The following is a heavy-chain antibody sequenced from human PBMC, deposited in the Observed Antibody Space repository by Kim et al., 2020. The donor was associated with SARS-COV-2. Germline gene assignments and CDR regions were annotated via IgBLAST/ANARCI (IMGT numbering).Heavy chain of an antibody. CDR1: GGSISSSSYY. V-gene: IGHV4-39*07. CDR3: ARGVGATAGFDY. Sequence: SETLSLTCTVSGGSISSSSYYWGWIRQPPGKGLEWIGSIYYSGSTYYNPSLKSRVTISVDTSKNQFSLKLSSVTAADTALYYCARGVGATAGFDYWGQGTLVTVSS. D-gene: IGHD1-26*01. CDR2: IYYSGST. J-gene: IGHJ4*02.